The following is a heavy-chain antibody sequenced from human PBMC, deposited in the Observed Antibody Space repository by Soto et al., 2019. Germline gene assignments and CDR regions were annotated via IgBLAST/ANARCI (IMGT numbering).Heavy chain of an antibody. CDR1: GGSISSSSYY. D-gene: IGHD1-26*01. Sequence: PSETLSLTCTVSGGSISSSSYYWGWIRQPPGKGLEWIGSIYYSGSTYYNPSLKSRVTISVDTSKNQFSLKLSSVTAADTAVYYCARREGAWNYVDYWGQGALVTVSS. CDR3: ARREGAWNYVDY. CDR2: IYYSGST. V-gene: IGHV4-39*01. J-gene: IGHJ4*02.